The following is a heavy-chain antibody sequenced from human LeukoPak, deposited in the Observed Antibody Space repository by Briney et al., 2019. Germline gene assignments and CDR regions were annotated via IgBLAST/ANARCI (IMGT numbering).Heavy chain of an antibody. D-gene: IGHD3-3*01. CDR2: ISTTGTYK. CDR1: RFTFSSYT. CDR3: ARDLAPYDFWSALGDAFDI. J-gene: IGHJ3*02. V-gene: IGHV3-21*01. Sequence: GGSLRLSCAASRFTFSSYTMTWVRQAPGKGLEWVASISTTGTYKSYADSVKGRFTISRDNANNSLYLQMDSLRAEDTAVYYCARDLAPYDFWSALGDAFDIWGQGTMVTVSS.